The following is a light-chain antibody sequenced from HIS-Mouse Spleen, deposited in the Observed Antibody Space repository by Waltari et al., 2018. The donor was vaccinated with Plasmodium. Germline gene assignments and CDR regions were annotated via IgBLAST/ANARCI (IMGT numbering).Light chain of an antibody. CDR1: SSDVGGYNY. V-gene: IGLV2-11*01. CDR3: CSYAGSYTYV. CDR2: DVR. Sequence: QSALTQPRSVSGSPGQSVTISCTGTSSDVGGYNYVSWYQQHPGKAPKLMIYDVRKRASGVSDRFSGSKSGNTASLTISGIQAEDEADYYCCSYAGSYTYVFGAGTKVTVL. J-gene: IGLJ1*01.